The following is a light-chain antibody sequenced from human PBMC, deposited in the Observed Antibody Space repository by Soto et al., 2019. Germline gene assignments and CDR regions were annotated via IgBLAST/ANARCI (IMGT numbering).Light chain of an antibody. Sequence: EIVLTQSPGTLSLSPGERATLSCRASQSVNTRLAWYHHKPGEAPRLLISDASIRAAGIPDRFSASGSGTDFTLTISRLEPEDFALYYCQQYVVGSLLSFGRGTRLEI. CDR2: DAS. CDR3: QQYVVGSLLS. CDR1: QSVNTR. J-gene: IGKJ5*01. V-gene: IGKV3-20*01.